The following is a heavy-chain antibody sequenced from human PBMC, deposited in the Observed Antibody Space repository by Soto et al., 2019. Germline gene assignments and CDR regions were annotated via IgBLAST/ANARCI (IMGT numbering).Heavy chain of an antibody. V-gene: IGHV4-34*01. J-gene: IGHJ5*02. Sequence: SSETLSLTCAVYGGSFSGYYWSWIRQPPGKGLEWIGEINHSGSTNYNPSLKSRVTISVDTSKNQFSLKLSSVTAADTAVYYCARGHPPGNWFDPWGQGTLVTVSS. CDR1: GGSFSGYY. CDR3: ARGHPPGNWFDP. CDR2: INHSGST.